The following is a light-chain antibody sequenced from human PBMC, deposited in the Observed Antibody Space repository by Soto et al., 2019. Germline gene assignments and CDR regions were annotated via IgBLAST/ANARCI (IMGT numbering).Light chain of an antibody. CDR1: QSVRND. J-gene: IGKJ5*01. CDR3: QMYNNWPIP. CDR2: DAS. Sequence: EIVMTQSPATLSVSPGERATLSCRASQSVRNDLAWYQQKPGQAPRLLIYDASTSATGIPARFSGSGSGTEFTLNISSLQAEDFAVYYCQMYNNWPIPFGQGTRLEIK. V-gene: IGKV3-15*01.